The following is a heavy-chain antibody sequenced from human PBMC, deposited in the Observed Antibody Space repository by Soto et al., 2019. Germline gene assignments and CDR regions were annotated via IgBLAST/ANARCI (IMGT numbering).Heavy chain of an antibody. CDR2: IYFTGNT. Sequence: SETLSLTCTASGGSITSISHFWGWVRQPPGKGLEWIGTIYFTGNTYYTPSLKSRLTMSIDTSKNEFSLRLNSVTAADTAVYYCAGQTFTIAAASYGRSNWFDPWGPGTLVTVSS. V-gene: IGHV4-39*01. D-gene: IGHD6-25*01. J-gene: IGHJ5*02. CDR3: AGQTFTIAAASYGRSNWFDP. CDR1: GGSITSISHF.